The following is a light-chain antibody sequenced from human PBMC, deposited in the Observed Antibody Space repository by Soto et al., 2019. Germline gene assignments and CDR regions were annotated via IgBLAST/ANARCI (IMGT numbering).Light chain of an antibody. J-gene: IGKJ1*01. Sequence: DIQMTQSPSTLSASVGDRVTITCRASQSISNRLAWYHQKPGKTPNLLIYDASNLGSGVPSRFSGSGSGTDFALTINSLQPEDFATIYCQQTYSTPWTFGQGTTGDIK. CDR3: QQTYSTPWT. V-gene: IGKV1-39*01. CDR2: DAS. CDR1: QSISNR.